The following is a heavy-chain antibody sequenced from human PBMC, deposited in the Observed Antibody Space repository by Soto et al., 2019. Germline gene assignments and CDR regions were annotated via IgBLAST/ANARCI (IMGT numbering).Heavy chain of an antibody. CDR2: FYYSGST. CDR3: ARGNGDLHFDY. D-gene: IGHD7-27*01. J-gene: IGHJ4*02. Sequence: QVQLQESGPGLVKPSETLSLSCTVSGASINTYYWGWIRQPPGKGLECVGYFYYSGSTNYNPSLRGRVTTSVDTSKNQFSLKLNSVIAADTAVYYCARGNGDLHFDYWGQGTLVVVSS. V-gene: IGHV4-59*13. CDR1: GASINTYY.